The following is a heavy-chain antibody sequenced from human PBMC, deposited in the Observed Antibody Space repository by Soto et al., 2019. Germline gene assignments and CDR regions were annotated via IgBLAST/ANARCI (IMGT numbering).Heavy chain of an antibody. CDR1: GYTFTSYY. Sequence: ASVKVSCKASGYTFTSYYMHWVRQAPGQGLEWMGIINPSGGSTSYAQKFQGRVTMTRDRSTGTVYMELSSLGSEDTAVYYCARDRVSSGWYVSSNWFDPWGQGTLVTVSS. D-gene: IGHD6-19*01. CDR2: INPSGGST. CDR3: ARDRVSSGWYVSSNWFDP. V-gene: IGHV1-46*01. J-gene: IGHJ5*02.